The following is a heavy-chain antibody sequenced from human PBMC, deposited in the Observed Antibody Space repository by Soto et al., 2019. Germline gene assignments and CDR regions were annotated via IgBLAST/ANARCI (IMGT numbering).Heavy chain of an antibody. CDR3: VRDTFTRGLVDYYYGLDV. J-gene: IGHJ6*02. D-gene: IGHD2-15*01. V-gene: IGHV3-7*03. Sequence: GGSLRLSCVASGFIFSNYWMSWVRQAPGKGLEWVANINQDGSETYYVDSVKGRFTISRDNAKNSLYLQMSSLRAEDTAVYYCVRDTFTRGLVDYYYGLDVWGPGTTVTVSS. CDR1: GFIFSNYW. CDR2: INQDGSET.